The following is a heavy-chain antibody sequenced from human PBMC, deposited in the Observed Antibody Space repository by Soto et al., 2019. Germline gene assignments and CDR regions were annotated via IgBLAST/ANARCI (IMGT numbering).Heavy chain of an antibody. J-gene: IGHJ5*02. CDR1: GGSIATSSYF. CDR3: SRRAPEGFDP. Sequence: NPSETLSLTCTVSGGSIATSSYFWAWIRRPPGKGLEWIGSIDYRGTIYNNPSLKSRVTISVDTSKNHFSLKLDSVTAADTALYYCSRRAPEGFDPWGQGTLGTVSS. V-gene: IGHV4-39*02. CDR2: IDYRGTI.